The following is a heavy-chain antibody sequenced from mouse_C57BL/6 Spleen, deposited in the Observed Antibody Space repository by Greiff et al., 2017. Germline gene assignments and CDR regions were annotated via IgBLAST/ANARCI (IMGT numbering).Heavy chain of an antibody. D-gene: IGHD2-4*01. Sequence: EVQGVESGGGLVQPKGSLKLSCAASGFSFNTYAMNWVRQAPGKGLEWVARIRSKSNNYATYYADSVKDRFTISRDDSESMLYLQMNNLKTEDTAMYYCVGLSPLYYDYDGGFAYWGQGTLVTVSA. CDR3: VGLSPLYYDYDGGFAY. J-gene: IGHJ3*01. V-gene: IGHV10-1*01. CDR2: IRSKSNNYAT. CDR1: GFSFNTYA.